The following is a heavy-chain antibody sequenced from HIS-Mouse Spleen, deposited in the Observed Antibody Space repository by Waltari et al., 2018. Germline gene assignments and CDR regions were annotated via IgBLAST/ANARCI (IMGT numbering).Heavy chain of an antibody. V-gene: IGHV4-39*07. CDR3: AREIPYSSSWYDWYFDL. J-gene: IGHJ2*01. D-gene: IGHD6-13*01. CDR2: IYDSGST. Sequence: QLQLQESGPGLVKPSETLSLTCTVPGGSISSSSSYWGWIRQPPGKGLVWIGSIYDSGSTYYNPSLKSRVTISVDTSKNQFSLKLSSVTAADTAVYYCAREIPYSSSWYDWYFDLWGRGTLVTVSS. CDR1: GGSISSSSSY.